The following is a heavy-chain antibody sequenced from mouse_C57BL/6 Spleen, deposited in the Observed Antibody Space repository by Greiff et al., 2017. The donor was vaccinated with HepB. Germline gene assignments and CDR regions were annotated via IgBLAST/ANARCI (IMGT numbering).Heavy chain of an antibody. CDR1: GFSLSTSGMG. CDR2: IYWDDDK. CDR3: ARRDGWDYFDY. Sequence: QVTLKESGPGILQSSQTLSLTCSFSGFSLSTSGMGVSWIRQPSGKGLEWLAHIYWDDDKRYNPSLKSRLTISKDTSRNQVFLKITSVDTADTATYYCARRDGWDYFDYWGQGTTLTVSS. V-gene: IGHV8-12*01. D-gene: IGHD1-2*01. J-gene: IGHJ2*01.